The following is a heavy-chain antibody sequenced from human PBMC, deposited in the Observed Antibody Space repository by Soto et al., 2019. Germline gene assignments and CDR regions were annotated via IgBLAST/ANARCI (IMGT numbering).Heavy chain of an antibody. CDR1: GVPFSTYA. V-gene: IGHV1-69*01. Sequence: QVQLVQSGAEVKKPGSSVKVSCKASGVPFSTYAMSWVRQAPGHGLEWMGGIIPIFGTANYAQKFQARVTITADESTSTVYMELSGLTSEETAMYYCARGSHSPGIAVAGYYYWGQGTLVTVSS. CDR2: IIPIFGTA. D-gene: IGHD6-19*01. J-gene: IGHJ4*02. CDR3: ARGSHSPGIAVAGYYY.